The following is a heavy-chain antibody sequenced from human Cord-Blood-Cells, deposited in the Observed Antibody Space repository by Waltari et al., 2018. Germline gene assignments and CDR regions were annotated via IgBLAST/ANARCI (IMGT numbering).Heavy chain of an antibody. V-gene: IGHV3-21*01. CDR1: GLTFSSYS. CDR3: ARDSSSSWYYYYYGMDV. Sequence: EVQLVESGGGLVKPGGSLRLSCAASGLTFSSYSMNWVRQAPGKRLGLVSSISSSSSYIYDADSEEGRFTISRDKAKNSLYLQMNSLRAEDTAVYYCARDSSSSWYYYYYGMDVWGQGTTVTVSS. CDR2: ISSSSSYI. D-gene: IGHD6-13*01. J-gene: IGHJ6*02.